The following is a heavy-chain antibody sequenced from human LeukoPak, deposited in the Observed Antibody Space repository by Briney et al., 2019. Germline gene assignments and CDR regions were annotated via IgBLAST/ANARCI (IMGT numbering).Heavy chain of an antibody. CDR3: AKTIAVAGKTEYYYYGMDV. CDR2: ISSSSSYI. V-gene: IGHV3-21*04. Sequence: GGSLRLSCAASGFTFSSYSMNWVRQAPGKGLEWVSSISSSSSYIYYADSVKGRFTISRDNAKSSLYLQMNSLRAEDTAVYYCAKTIAVAGKTEYYYYGMDVWGQGTTVTVSS. CDR1: GFTFSSYS. J-gene: IGHJ6*02. D-gene: IGHD6-19*01.